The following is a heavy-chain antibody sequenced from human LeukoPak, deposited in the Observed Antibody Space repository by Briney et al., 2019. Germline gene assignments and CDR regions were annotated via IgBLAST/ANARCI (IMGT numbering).Heavy chain of an antibody. CDR3: ARGLSRFLGSSRIFDY. V-gene: IGHV1-8*03. Sequence: ASVKVSCKASGYTFTSYDINWVRQATGQGLEWMGWMNPNSGNTGYAQKFQGRVTITRNTSISTAYMELSSLRSEDTAVYYCARGLSRFLGSSRIFDYWGQGTLVTVSS. CDR1: GYTFTSYD. J-gene: IGHJ4*02. CDR2: MNPNSGNT. D-gene: IGHD3-16*01.